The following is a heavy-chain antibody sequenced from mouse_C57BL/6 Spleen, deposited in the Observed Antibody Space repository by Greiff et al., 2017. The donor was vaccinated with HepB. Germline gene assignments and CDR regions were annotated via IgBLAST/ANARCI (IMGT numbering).Heavy chain of an antibody. CDR3: ARHYYGSRPVLNY. D-gene: IGHD1-1*01. CDR2: ISSGGSYT. CDR1: GFTFSSYG. J-gene: IGHJ2*01. Sequence: VQLVESGGDLVKPGGSLKLSCAASGFTFSSYGMSWVRQTPDKRLEWVATISSGGSYTYYPDSVKGRFTISRDNAKNTLYLQMSSLKSEDTAMYYCARHYYGSRPVLNYWGQGTTLTVSS. V-gene: IGHV5-6*01.